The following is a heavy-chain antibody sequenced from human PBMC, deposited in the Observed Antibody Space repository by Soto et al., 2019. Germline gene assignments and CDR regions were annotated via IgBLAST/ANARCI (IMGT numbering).Heavy chain of an antibody. Sequence: GGSLRLSCAASGFTFSSYGMHWVRHAPGKGLEWVAVISYDGSNKYYADSVKGRFTISRDNSKNTLYLQMNSLRAEDTAVYYCAKDRLSVVVTAIPDYWGQGTLVTVSS. CDR2: ISYDGSNK. D-gene: IGHD2-21*02. CDR1: GFTFSSYG. CDR3: AKDRLSVVVTAIPDY. J-gene: IGHJ4*02. V-gene: IGHV3-30*18.